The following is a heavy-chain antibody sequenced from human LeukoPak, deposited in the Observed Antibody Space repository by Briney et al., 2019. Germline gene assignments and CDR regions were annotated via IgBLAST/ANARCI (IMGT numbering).Heavy chain of an antibody. CDR2: IYYSGST. V-gene: IGHV4-30-4*08. D-gene: IGHD4-17*01. Sequence: SQTLCLTCSVSGGSISSGDYYWSWIRQPPGKGLEWIAYIYYSGSTSYNPSLKSRVSISVDPSKNEFSLKLSSVTAADTAVYYCARGPDTVITATLDNWGQGTLVTVSS. J-gene: IGHJ4*02. CDR1: GGSISSGDYY. CDR3: ARGPDTVITATLDN.